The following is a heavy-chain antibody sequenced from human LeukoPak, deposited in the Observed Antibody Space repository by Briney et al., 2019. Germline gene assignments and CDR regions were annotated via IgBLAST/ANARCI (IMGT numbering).Heavy chain of an antibody. V-gene: IGHV3-33*06. J-gene: IGHJ4*02. D-gene: IGHD6-6*01. CDR1: GFTFSSYG. CDR2: IWYDGSNK. Sequence: GRSLRLSCAASGFTFSSYGMHWVRQAPGKGLEWVAVIWYDGSNKFYADSVKGRFTISRDNSKNTLYLQMNSLRAEDTAVYYCAKAGIGGSSLYYFDYWGQGTLVTVSS. CDR3: AKAGIGGSSLYYFDY.